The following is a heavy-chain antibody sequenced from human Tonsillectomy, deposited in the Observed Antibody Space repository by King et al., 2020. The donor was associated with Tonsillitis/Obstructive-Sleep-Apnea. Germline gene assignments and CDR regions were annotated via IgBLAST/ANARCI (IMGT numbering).Heavy chain of an antibody. CDR2: IFSNDEK. CDR1: GFSLSNARMG. D-gene: IGHD3-22*01. CDR3: ARITYYYDSSGYRNYDAFDI. Sequence: TLKESGPVLVKPPETLTLTCTVSGFSLSNARMGVSWIRQPPGKALEWLAHIFSNDEKSYSTSLKSRLTISKDTSKSQVVLTMTNMDPVDTATYYCARITYYYDSSGYRNYDAFDIWGQGTMVTVSS. V-gene: IGHV2-26*01. J-gene: IGHJ3*02.